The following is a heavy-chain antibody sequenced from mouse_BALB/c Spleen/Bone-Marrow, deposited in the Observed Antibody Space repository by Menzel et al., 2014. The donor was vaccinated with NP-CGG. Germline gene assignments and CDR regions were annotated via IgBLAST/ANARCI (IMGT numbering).Heavy chain of an antibody. Sequence: EVKLMESGGGLVKPGGSLKLSCAASGLAFSSYDMSWVRQTPEKRLEWVAYISSGGDSTYYPDTVKGRFTISRDNAKNTLYLQMSSLKSEDTAMYYCARLGNGTMVNYKIKYYFDYWGQGTTLTVSP. V-gene: IGHV5-12-1*01. CDR1: GLAFSSYD. D-gene: IGHD2-2*01. J-gene: IGHJ2*01. CDR2: ISSGGDST. CDR3: ARLGNGTMVNYKIKYYFDY.